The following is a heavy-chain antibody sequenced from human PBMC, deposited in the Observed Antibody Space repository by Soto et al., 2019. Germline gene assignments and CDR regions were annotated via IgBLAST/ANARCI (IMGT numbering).Heavy chain of an antibody. CDR3: ARSSGIAYQLLPVDP. D-gene: IGHD2-2*01. CDR2: IYYSGST. CDR1: GGSISSGDYY. J-gene: IGHJ5*02. V-gene: IGHV4-30-4*01. Sequence: SETLSLTCTVSGGSISSGDYYWSWIRQPPGKGLEWIGYIYYSGSTYYNPSLKSRVTISVDTSKNQFSLKLSSVTAADTAVYYCARSSGIAYQLLPVDPWGQGTLVTSPQ.